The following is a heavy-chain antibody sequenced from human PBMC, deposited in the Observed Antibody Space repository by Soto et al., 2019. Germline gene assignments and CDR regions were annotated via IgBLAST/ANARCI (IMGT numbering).Heavy chain of an antibody. Sequence: GGSLTLSCAASGFTFDDYGMSWVRPAPGKGLEWDSGTNWNGGSTGYADSVKGRFTISRDNAKNSLYLQMNSLRAEDTALYHCAREDYGDYNYAFDIWGQGTMVTVS. J-gene: IGHJ3*02. D-gene: IGHD4-17*01. CDR2: TNWNGGST. CDR3: AREDYGDYNYAFDI. CDR1: GFTFDDYG. V-gene: IGHV3-20*01.